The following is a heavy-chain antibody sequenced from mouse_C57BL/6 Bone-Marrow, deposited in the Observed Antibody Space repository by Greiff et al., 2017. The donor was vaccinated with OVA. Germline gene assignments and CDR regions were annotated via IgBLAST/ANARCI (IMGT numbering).Heavy chain of an antibody. CDR1: GYTFTSYW. V-gene: IGHV1-69*01. CDR3: ARPYYGYDGCAY. Sequence: QVQLQQSGAELVMPGASVKLSCKASGYTFTSYWMHWVKQRPGQGLEWIGEIDPSDSYTNYNQKFKGKSTLTVDKSSSTAYMQLSSLTSEDSAVYYCARPYYGYDGCAYWGQGTLVTVSA. J-gene: IGHJ3*01. CDR2: IDPSDSYT. D-gene: IGHD2-9*01.